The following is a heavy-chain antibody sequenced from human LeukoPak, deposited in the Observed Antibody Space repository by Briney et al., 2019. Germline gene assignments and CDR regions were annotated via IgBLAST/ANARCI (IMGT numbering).Heavy chain of an antibody. J-gene: IGHJ5*02. CDR3: ARVGGGKYCSITTCYMRGWFDP. CDR2: IIPIFGTA. D-gene: IGHD2-2*02. V-gene: IGHV1-69*13. CDR1: RGTFNSYA. Sequence: GASVKVSCKASRGTFNSYAISWVRQAPGQGVEWMGGIIPIFGTANYAQKFQGRVTITADESTSTAYMELSSLRSEDTAVYYCARVGGGKYCSITTCYMRGWFDPWGQGTLVTVSS.